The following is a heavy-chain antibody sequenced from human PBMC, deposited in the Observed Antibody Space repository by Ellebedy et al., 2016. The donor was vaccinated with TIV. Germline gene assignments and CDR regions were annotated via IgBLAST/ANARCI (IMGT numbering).Heavy chain of an antibody. CDR2: INPNSGGT. CDR3: ARDLAVAGHGGAYYYYGMDV. J-gene: IGHJ6*02. CDR1: GYTFTGYY. Sequence: AASVKVSCKASGYTFTGYYMHWVRQAPGQGLEWMGWINPNSGGTNYAQKFQGRVTMTRDTSISTAYMELSRLRSDDTAVYYCARDLAVAGHGGAYYYYGMDVWGQGTTVTVSS. V-gene: IGHV1-2*02. D-gene: IGHD6-19*01.